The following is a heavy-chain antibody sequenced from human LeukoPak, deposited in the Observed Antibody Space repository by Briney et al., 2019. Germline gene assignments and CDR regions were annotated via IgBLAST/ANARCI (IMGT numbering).Heavy chain of an antibody. Sequence: GGSLRLSCAASGFTFSSYAMNWVRQAPGKGLEWVSAISGSGGSTYYADSVKGRFTISRDNSKNTLYLQMNSLRAEDTAVYYCAKDPHTGYSSSWYSGDWFDPWGQGTLVTVSS. V-gene: IGHV3-23*01. J-gene: IGHJ5*02. D-gene: IGHD6-13*01. CDR3: AKDPHTGYSSSWYSGDWFDP. CDR1: GFTFSSYA. CDR2: ISGSGGST.